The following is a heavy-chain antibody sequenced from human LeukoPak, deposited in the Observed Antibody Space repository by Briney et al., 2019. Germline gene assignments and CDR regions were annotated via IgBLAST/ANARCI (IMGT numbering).Heavy chain of an antibody. D-gene: IGHD6-6*01. J-gene: IGHJ4*02. CDR2: IYYSGST. CDR1: GGSISSYY. Sequence: SETLSLTCTVSGGSISSYYWSWIRQPPGKGQEWIGYIYYSGSTNYNPSLKSRVTISVDTSKNQFSLKLSSVTAADTAVYYCARGEEYSSSSNYFDYWGQGTLVTVSS. V-gene: IGHV4-59*01. CDR3: ARGEEYSSSSNYFDY.